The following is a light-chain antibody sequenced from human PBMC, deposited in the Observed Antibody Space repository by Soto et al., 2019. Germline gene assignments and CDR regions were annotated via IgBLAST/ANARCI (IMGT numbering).Light chain of an antibody. CDR3: SSYSRTNTLV. CDR2: EVT. Sequence: QSVLTQPASVSGSPGQSITISCTGTSSDVGDYPYVSWYQQHPGKVPKLIIYEVTNRPSGVSGRFSGSKSENTASLTISGLQAEVEADYYCSSYSRTNTLVFGSGTKVTVL. J-gene: IGLJ1*01. CDR1: SSDVGDYPY. V-gene: IGLV2-14*01.